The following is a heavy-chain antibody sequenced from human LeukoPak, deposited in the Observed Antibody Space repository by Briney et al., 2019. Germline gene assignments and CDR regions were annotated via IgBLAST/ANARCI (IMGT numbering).Heavy chain of an antibody. J-gene: IGHJ4*02. V-gene: IGHV4-39*01. D-gene: IGHD1-26*01. CDR1: GGSINSSSYY. CDR3: AKGFIGIDY. CDR2: IYYTGST. Sequence: SETLSLTCTVSGGSINSSSYYWGWLRQPPGTGLEWIGTIYYTGSTYYKPSLKSRVTISVDTSKNQFSLKLSSVTAADTDIYFCAKGFIGIDYWGQGTLVTVSS.